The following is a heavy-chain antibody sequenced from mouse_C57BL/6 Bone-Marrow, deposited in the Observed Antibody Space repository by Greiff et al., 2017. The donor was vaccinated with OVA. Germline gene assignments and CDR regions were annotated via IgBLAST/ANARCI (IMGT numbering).Heavy chain of an antibody. D-gene: IGHD1-1*01. V-gene: IGHV5-17*01. CDR2: ISSGSSTI. CDR1: GFTFSDYG. Sequence: EVKLMESGGGLVKPGGSLKLSCAASGFTFSDYGMHWVRQAPEKGLEWVAYISSGSSTIYYADTVKGRFTISRDNAKNTLFLQITSLRSEDTAMYYCARNYYGSSYWYFDVWGTGTTVTVSS. CDR3: ARNYYGSSYWYFDV. J-gene: IGHJ1*03.